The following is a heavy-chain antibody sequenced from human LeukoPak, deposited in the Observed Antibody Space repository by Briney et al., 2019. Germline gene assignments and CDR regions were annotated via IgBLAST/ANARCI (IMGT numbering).Heavy chain of an antibody. Sequence: PSETLSLTCTVSGGSISNYYWNWIRQPPGKGLEWIGFIYYIGSTNYNPSLKSRVTISADTSKNQFSLKLSSVTAADTAVYYCASFDSSGYFDYWGQGTLVTVSS. J-gene: IGHJ4*02. CDR2: IYYIGST. CDR1: GGSISNYY. V-gene: IGHV4-59*08. CDR3: ASFDSSGYFDY. D-gene: IGHD3-22*01.